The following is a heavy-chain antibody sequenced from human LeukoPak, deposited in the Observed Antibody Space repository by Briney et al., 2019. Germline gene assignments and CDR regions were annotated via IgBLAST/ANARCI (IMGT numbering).Heavy chain of an antibody. CDR1: GYTLTSYA. Sequence: ASVKVSCKASGYTLTSYAMNWVRQAPGQGLEWMGWINTNTGNPTYAQGFTGRFVFSLDTSVSTAYLQISSLKAEDTAVYYCARRDSSSWYSSDNWFDPWGQGTLVTVSS. CDR2: INTNTGNP. D-gene: IGHD6-13*01. CDR3: ARRDSSSWYSSDNWFDP. J-gene: IGHJ5*02. V-gene: IGHV7-4-1*02.